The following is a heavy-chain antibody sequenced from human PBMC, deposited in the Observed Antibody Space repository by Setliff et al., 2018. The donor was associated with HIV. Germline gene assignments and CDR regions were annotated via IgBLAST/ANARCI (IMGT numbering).Heavy chain of an antibody. Sequence: SVKVSCKASGGTFSTYAISWVRQAPGQGLEWMGGIVPVFGIGRSPQKFQGRVIITADESTSTAYMELSSLRSEDTAVYYCAALLVRGVIIIPPYNWFDPWGQGTLVTVSS. CDR1: GGTFSTYA. CDR3: AALLVRGVIIIPPYNWFDP. J-gene: IGHJ5*02. CDR2: IVPVFGIG. D-gene: IGHD3-10*01. V-gene: IGHV1-69*13.